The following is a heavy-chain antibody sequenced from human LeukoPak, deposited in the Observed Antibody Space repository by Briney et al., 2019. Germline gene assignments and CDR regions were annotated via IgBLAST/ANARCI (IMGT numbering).Heavy chain of an antibody. V-gene: IGHV3-23*01. D-gene: IGHD2-15*01. CDR2: ISDTGRLS. Sequence: GALRLSCAASGFTFSSSAMSWVRQAPGKGLEWVAAISDTGRLSYCADSVNGRFTISRDNSKNTLYLQMNSLRAEDTAVYYCAKDGDIVVVVAAVYYFDYWGQGTLVTVSS. J-gene: IGHJ4*02. CDR1: GFTFSSSA. CDR3: AKDGDIVVVVAAVYYFDY.